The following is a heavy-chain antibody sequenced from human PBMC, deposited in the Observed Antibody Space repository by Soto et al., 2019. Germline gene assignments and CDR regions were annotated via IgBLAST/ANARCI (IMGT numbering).Heavy chain of an antibody. CDR3: AKNVITMIVVGGFSDY. CDR2: ISGSGGST. D-gene: IGHD3-22*01. CDR1: GFTFSSYA. J-gene: IGHJ4*02. Sequence: EVQLLESGGGLVQPGGSLRLSCAASGFTFSSYAMSWVRQAPGKGLEWVSAISGSGGSTYYADSVKGRFTISRENSKNTLYLQMNSLRAEDTAVYYCAKNVITMIVVGGFSDYWGQGTLVTVSS. V-gene: IGHV3-23*01.